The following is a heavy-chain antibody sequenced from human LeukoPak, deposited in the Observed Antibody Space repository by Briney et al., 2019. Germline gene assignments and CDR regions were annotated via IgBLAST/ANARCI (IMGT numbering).Heavy chain of an antibody. D-gene: IGHD6-19*01. Sequence: GGSLRLSCAASGFTFSSYSMNWVRQAPGKGLEWVSSISSSSSYIYYADSVKGRFTISRDNAKNSLYLQMNSLRAEDTAVYYCARDDRGIAVAGPDYWGQGTLVTVST. J-gene: IGHJ4*02. CDR2: ISSSSSYI. V-gene: IGHV3-21*01. CDR1: GFTFSSYS. CDR3: ARDDRGIAVAGPDY.